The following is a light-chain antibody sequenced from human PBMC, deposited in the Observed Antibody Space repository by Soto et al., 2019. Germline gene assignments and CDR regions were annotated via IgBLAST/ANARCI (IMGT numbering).Light chain of an antibody. J-gene: IGLJ1*01. CDR1: RSDVGDNKY. CDR3: SSFTGTYTFV. Sequence: QSVLTQPASVSGSPGQSISISCTGTRSDVGDNKYVSWYQHQPGKAPKLLIYEVSNRPSRVSNRFSGSKSGNTASLTISGLQAEDEADYHCSSFTGTYTFVFGAGTKVTVL. V-gene: IGLV2-14*01. CDR2: EVS.